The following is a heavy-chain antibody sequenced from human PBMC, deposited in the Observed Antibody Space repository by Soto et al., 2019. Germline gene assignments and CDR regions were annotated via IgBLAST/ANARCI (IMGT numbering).Heavy chain of an antibody. Sequence: GESLKISCKASGYTFTNYWISWVRQMPGKGSEWLGRIDPSDSYTSYSPAFEGHVTISVDKSTSTAYLQWSSPKASDTAMYYCVKGEYYYDSSGYYPFDYWGQGTLVTVSS. CDR2: IDPSDSYT. V-gene: IGHV5-10-1*01. CDR1: GYTFTNYW. D-gene: IGHD3-22*01. CDR3: VKGEYYYDSSGYYPFDY. J-gene: IGHJ4*02.